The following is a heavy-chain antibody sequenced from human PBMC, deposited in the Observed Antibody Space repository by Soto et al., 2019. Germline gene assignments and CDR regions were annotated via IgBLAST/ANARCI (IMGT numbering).Heavy chain of an antibody. D-gene: IGHD3-9*01. V-gene: IGHV2-26*01. J-gene: IGHJ5*02. CDR2: IFSSDEK. CDR1: GFSLNNPMMG. Sequence: QVTLKESGPVLLNPTETLTLTCTVSGFSLNNPMMGVTWIRQPPGKALEWLAHIFSSDEKSYSTSLKNRLTISQDTSKSQVVLTLTNVDPVDTATYFCARRRDDILTIDPWGQGTLVTVSS. CDR3: ARRRDDILTIDP.